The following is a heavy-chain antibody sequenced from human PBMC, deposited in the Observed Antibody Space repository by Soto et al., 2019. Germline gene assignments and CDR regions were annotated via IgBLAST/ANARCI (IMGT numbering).Heavy chain of an antibody. J-gene: IGHJ4*02. CDR3: ARLPIAAAPWLY. CDR1: GGSISSSSYY. Sequence: QLQLQESGPGLVKPSETLSLTCTVSGGSISSSSYYWGWIRQPPGKGLEWIGSIYYSGSTYYNPSLKSRGTISVDTSKNQFSLKLSSVTAADTAVYYCARLPIAAAPWLYWGQGTLVTVSS. V-gene: IGHV4-39*01. CDR2: IYYSGST. D-gene: IGHD6-13*01.